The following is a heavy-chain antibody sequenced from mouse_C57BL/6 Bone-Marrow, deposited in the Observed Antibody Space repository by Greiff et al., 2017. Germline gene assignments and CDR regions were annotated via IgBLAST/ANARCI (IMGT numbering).Heavy chain of an antibody. Sequence: VQLQQPGAELVKPGASVKVSCKASGYTFTRYWMHWVKQRPGQGLEWIGRIHPSDSDTNYNQKFKGKATLTVDKSSSTAYMHLSSLTSEDSAVYYCAMGGYEAWFAYWGQGTLVTVSA. J-gene: IGHJ3*01. V-gene: IGHV1-74*01. D-gene: IGHD2-2*01. CDR3: AMGGYEAWFAY. CDR1: GYTFTRYW. CDR2: IHPSDSDT.